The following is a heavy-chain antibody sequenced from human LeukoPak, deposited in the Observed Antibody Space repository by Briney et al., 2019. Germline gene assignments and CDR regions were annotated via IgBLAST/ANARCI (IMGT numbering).Heavy chain of an antibody. J-gene: IGHJ2*01. V-gene: IGHV4-39*01. D-gene: IGHD3-10*01. Sequence: SETLSLTCTVSGGSISSSSYYWVWIRQSPGKGLEWIGSVSHSGNTYYKSSLRSRVTVSLDTSKNEFSLILTSVTAADTAEYYCARHLYYSASAFWYIDLWGRGTLVIVSP. CDR2: VSHSGNT. CDR1: GGSISSSSYY. CDR3: ARHLYYSASAFWYIDL.